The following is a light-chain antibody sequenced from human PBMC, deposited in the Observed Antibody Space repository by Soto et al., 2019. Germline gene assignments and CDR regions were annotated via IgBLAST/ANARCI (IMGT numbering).Light chain of an antibody. CDR2: DAS. CDR3: QHYYNLPQT. V-gene: IGKV1-33*01. J-gene: IGKJ2*01. CDR1: QDISNF. Sequence: DIQMTQSPSSLSASVGGRVTITCQASQDISNFLNWYQQKPGKAPKLLIYDASNLETGVPSRFSGSGSGTDFTFTISSLQPEDIATYYCQHYYNLPQTFGQGTRLEIK.